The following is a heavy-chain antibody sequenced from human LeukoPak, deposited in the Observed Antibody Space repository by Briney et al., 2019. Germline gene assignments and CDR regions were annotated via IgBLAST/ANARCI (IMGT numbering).Heavy chain of an antibody. D-gene: IGHD3-22*01. V-gene: IGHV4-4*07. Sequence: SETLSLTCTVSGGSINNYYWSWIRQPAGKGLEWIGRIYTSGSTNYNPSLKSRVTMSVDTSKNHFSLRLNSVTAADTAVYYCARDTTIVVVIPRDYGMDVWGQGTTVTVSS. J-gene: IGHJ6*02. CDR2: IYTSGST. CDR1: GGSINNYY. CDR3: ARDTTIVVVIPRDYGMDV.